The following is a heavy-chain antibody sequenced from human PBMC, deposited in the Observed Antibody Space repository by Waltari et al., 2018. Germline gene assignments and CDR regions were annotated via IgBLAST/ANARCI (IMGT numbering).Heavy chain of an antibody. CDR3: ARQMGMVVIKADAFDI. CDR1: EYSFTSYW. CDR2: IYPGDCDT. D-gene: IGHD2-21*01. Sequence: EVQLVQSGAEVKKPGESLKISCKGSEYSFTSYWIGWVRQLPGKGLEWMGIIYPGDCDTRYSQSFQGQGIISAEKSISTAYLQWRSLKASDTAMYDCARQMGMVVIKADAFDIWGQGTMVTVSS. J-gene: IGHJ3*02. V-gene: IGHV5-51*01.